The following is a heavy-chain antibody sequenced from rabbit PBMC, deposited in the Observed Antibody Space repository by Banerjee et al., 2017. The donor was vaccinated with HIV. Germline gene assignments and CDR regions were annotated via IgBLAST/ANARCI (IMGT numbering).Heavy chain of an antibody. V-gene: IGHV1S40*01. CDR2: IYSGSGGST. CDR1: GIDFSSYYY. J-gene: IGHJ4*01. Sequence: QSLEESGGGLVKPGGTLTLTCKASGIDFSSYYYMCWVRQAPGKGLELITCIYSGSGGSTNYASWAKGRFTISKTSSTTVTLQMTSLTAADTATYFCARDLAGVIGWNFNLWGPGTLVTVS. D-gene: IGHD4-1*01. CDR3: ARDLAGVIGWNFNL.